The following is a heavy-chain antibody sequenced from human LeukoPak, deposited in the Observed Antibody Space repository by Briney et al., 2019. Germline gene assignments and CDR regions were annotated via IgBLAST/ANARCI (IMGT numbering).Heavy chain of an antibody. CDR2: ISSSGSTI. CDR1: GFTFSDYE. V-gene: IGHV3-48*03. Sequence: PGGSLRLSCAASGFTFSDYEMNWVRQAPGKGLEWVSYISSSGSTIYYADSVKGRFTISRDNAKNSLYLQMNSLRAEDTAVYYCAREAPRGYCSSASCPDGYYYYGMDVWGQGTTVTVSS. J-gene: IGHJ6*02. CDR3: AREAPRGYCSSASCPDGYYYYGMDV. D-gene: IGHD2-2*01.